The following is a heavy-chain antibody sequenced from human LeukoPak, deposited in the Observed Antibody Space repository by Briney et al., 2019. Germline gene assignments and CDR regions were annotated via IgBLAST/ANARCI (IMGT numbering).Heavy chain of an antibody. Sequence: SETLSLTCTVSGGSISSYYWSWIRQPPGKGLEWIGYIYYSGSTNYNPSLKSRVTISVDTSNNQFSLKLSSVTAADTAVYYCARARVGALDIWGQGTMVTVSS. CDR1: GGSISSYY. CDR2: IYYSGST. CDR3: ARARVGALDI. V-gene: IGHV4-59*01. D-gene: IGHD3-16*01. J-gene: IGHJ3*02.